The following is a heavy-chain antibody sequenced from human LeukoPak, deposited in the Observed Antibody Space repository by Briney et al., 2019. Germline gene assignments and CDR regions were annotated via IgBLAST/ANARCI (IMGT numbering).Heavy chain of an antibody. Sequence: PSETLSLTCTVSGGSISSYYWSWIRQPPGKGLEWIGYIYYSGSTNYNPSLKSRVTISVDTSKNQFSLKLSSVTAADTAVYYCAYSSGFDAFDIWGQGTMVTVSS. D-gene: IGHD6-19*01. CDR2: IYYSGST. V-gene: IGHV4-59*08. J-gene: IGHJ3*02. CDR1: GGSISSYY. CDR3: AYSSGFDAFDI.